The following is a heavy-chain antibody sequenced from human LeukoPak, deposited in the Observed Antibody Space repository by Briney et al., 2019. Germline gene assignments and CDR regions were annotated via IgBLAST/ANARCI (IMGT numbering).Heavy chain of an antibody. CDR3: AKSYDGQSSLDY. J-gene: IGHJ4*02. V-gene: IGHV3-23*01. Sequence: GGSLRLSCAASGFTFSNAWMSWVRQAPGKGLEWVSAISGSGGSTYYADSVKGRFTISRDNSKNTLYLQMNSLRAEDTAVYYCAKSYDGQSSLDYWGQGTLVTVSS. D-gene: IGHD3-22*01. CDR2: ISGSGGST. CDR1: GFTFSNAW.